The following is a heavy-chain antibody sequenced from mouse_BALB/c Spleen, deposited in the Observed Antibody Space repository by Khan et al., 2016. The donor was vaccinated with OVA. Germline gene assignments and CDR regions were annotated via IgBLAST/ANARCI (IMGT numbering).Heavy chain of an antibody. D-gene: IGHD2-5*01. V-gene: IGHV3-1*02. CDR2: IYYSGSI. J-gene: IGHJ4*01. Sequence: EVQLQESGPDLVQPSQSLSLTCTVTGYSITSGYSWYWIRQSPGNILEWMGYIYYSGSINYNPSLKSRITITQDTSKNQFFLQLHSVIPEDTVTSCCARDSNYMDYWGQGTSVTVSS. CDR1: GYSITSGYS. CDR3: ARDSNYMDY.